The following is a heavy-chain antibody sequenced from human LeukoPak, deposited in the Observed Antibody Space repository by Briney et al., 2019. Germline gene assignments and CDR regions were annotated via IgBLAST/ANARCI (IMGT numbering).Heavy chain of an antibody. J-gene: IGHJ3*02. CDR2: IIPIFGTA. D-gene: IGHD5-18*01. Sequence: SVKVSCKACRCTFSSYAISWVRQAPGRGLEGMGGIIPIFGTANYAQKLHGRVTITADETTSTAYMELSSVRSEDTAVYYCARRRDTAMRLSYFPSLDIWGQGTMVTVSS. CDR3: ARRRDTAMRLSYFPSLDI. V-gene: IGHV1-69*13. CDR1: RCTFSSYA.